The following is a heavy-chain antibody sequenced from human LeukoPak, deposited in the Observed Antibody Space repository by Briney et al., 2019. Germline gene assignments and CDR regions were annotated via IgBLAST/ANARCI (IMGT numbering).Heavy chain of an antibody. CDR3: ARNQRRLDY. CDR2: IKQDGSEK. CDR1: GFTFSSYW. J-gene: IGHJ4*02. V-gene: IGHV3-7*01. Sequence: GGSLRLSCAASGFTFSSYWMSWVRQAPGKGLEGVANIKQDGSEKYYVDSVKGRFTISRDNAKNSLYLQVNSRRAEDTAVYYCARNQRRLDYWGQGTLATVSS. D-gene: IGHD1-14*01.